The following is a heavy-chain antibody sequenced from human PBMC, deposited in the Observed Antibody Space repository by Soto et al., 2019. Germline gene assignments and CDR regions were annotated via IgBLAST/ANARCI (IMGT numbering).Heavy chain of an antibody. CDR1: GYTFTSYG. CDR3: ARDAAYSTSSPNFAY. CDR2: VNGYNGNT. D-gene: IGHD6-6*01. Sequence: QVQLVQSGAEVKKPGASVKVSCKASGYTFTSYGISWVRQAPGQGLEWMGWVNGYNGNTNYAQKFQGRVTITTATPPATAYMELRTLRSAATAVFYCARDAAYSTSSPNFAYGGKETLAT. J-gene: IGHJ4*02. V-gene: IGHV1-18*01.